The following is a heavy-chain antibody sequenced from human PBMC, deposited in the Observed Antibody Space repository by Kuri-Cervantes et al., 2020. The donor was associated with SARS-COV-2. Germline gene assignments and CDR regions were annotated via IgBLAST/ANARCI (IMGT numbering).Heavy chain of an antibody. CDR3: ASRGGYSYGYPPTDYYMDV. J-gene: IGHJ6*03. Sequence: SETLSLTCTVSGASIGSTDSYWGWIRQPPGKAKEWIGSIKYSGSTFYNPSLKSRVTFSVDTSKNQFSLKLSSVTAADTAVYYCASRGGYSYGYPPTDYYMDVWGKGTTVTVSS. V-gene: IGHV4-39*01. D-gene: IGHD5-18*01. CDR2: IKYSGST. CDR1: GASIGSTDSY.